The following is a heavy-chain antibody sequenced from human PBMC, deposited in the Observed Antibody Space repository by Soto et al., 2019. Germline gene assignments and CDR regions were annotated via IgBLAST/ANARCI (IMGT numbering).Heavy chain of an antibody. Sequence: QVQLVQSGVEVREPGASVKVSCKAVRYIFTNYGVSWVRQAPGQGLEWMGWITTYNGNTEYAQKFQGRVTMTTDDSTSTDDMELGSLRSDDTAIYYCARALPGYGMDVWGQGTTVTVSS. CDR3: ARALPGYGMDV. V-gene: IGHV1-18*01. CDR1: RYIFTNYG. J-gene: IGHJ6*02. CDR2: ITTYNGNT.